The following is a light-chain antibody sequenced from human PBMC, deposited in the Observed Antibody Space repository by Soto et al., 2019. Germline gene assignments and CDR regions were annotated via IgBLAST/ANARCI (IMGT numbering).Light chain of an antibody. V-gene: IGLV2-14*03. CDR1: NSDVGGYDY. J-gene: IGLJ2*01. CDR3: SSYTVSSTDVV. CDR2: DVS. Sequence: QSVLTQPASLSGSPGQSITISCTGTNSDVGGYDYVSWFQQRPGKAPKLMIYDVSNRPSGVPRRFSGSKSGNTASLTISGLQAEDEADYYCSSYTVSSTDVVFGGGTKLTVL.